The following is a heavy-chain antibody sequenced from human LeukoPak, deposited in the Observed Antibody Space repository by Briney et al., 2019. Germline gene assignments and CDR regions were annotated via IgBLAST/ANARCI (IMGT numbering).Heavy chain of an antibody. CDR3: ARVGRLTMARVFDY. CDR2: ISHSGST. D-gene: IGHD3-10*01. V-gene: IGHV4-34*01. CDR1: GGSFSGYY. Sequence: PSETLSLTCAVYGGSFSGYYWSWIRQPPGKGLEWIGDISHSGSTNYNPFLKIRVTISVDTSKNQFSLKLSSVTAADTSVYYCARVGRLTMARVFDYWGQGTLVTVSS. J-gene: IGHJ4*02.